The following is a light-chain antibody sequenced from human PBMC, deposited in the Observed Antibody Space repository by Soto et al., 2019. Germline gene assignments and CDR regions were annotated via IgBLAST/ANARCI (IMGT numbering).Light chain of an antibody. CDR3: QQSYSTPWT. CDR2: DAS. V-gene: IGKV1-39*01. CDR1: QSISTY. J-gene: IGKJ1*01. Sequence: DIQMIQSPSSLPASVGDRVTITCRASQSISTYLNWYQQKPGKAPKVLIYDASSLESGVPSRFSGSGSGTDFTLTISSLQPEDFATYYCQQSYSTPWTFGLGTKVEIK.